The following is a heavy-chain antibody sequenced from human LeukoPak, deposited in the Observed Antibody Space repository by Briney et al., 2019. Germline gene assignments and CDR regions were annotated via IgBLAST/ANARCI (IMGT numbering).Heavy chain of an antibody. CDR1: GGSFSGYY. D-gene: IGHD3-10*01. V-gene: IGHV4-34*01. CDR2: INHSGST. J-gene: IGHJ4*02. CDR3: RTYYYGSGSYRHFDN. Sequence: SETLPLTCAVYGGSFSGYYWSWIRQPPGKGLEWIGEINHSGSTNYNPSLKSRVTISVDTSKNQFSLKLSSVTAADTAVYYCRTYYYGSGSYRHFDNWGQGTLVTVSS.